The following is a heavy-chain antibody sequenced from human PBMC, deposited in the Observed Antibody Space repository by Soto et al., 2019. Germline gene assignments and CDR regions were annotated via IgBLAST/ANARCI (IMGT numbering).Heavy chain of an antibody. V-gene: IGHV3-33*01. Sequence: ESGGGVVQPGRSLRLSCAASGFTFSSYGMHWVRQAPGKGLEWVAVIWYDGSNKYYADSVKGRFTISRDNSKNTLYLQMNSLRAEDTAVYYWARGTTYLALDYWGQGTLVTVSS. CDR2: IWYDGSNK. J-gene: IGHJ4*02. CDR1: GFTFSSYG. D-gene: IGHD2-2*01. CDR3: ARGTTYLALDY.